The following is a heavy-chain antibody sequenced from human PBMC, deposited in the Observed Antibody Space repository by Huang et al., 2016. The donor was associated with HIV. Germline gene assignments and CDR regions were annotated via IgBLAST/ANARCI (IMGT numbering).Heavy chain of an antibody. V-gene: IGHV1-18*04. CDR1: EKTFNKSG. J-gene: IGHJ4*02. CDR2: ISADNGDT. CDR3: ASPNPSSRNWWGLDY. Sequence: QVQLVQSGAEVKKLGASVKVSCNTSEKTFNKSGFSWVRQAPGQGLEWMGWISADNGDTTYAQKFQGRVTMTTDTSTSTAYLDLRSLRSDDTAVYYCASPNPSSRNWWGLDYWGQGTLVTVSS. D-gene: IGHD2-8*02.